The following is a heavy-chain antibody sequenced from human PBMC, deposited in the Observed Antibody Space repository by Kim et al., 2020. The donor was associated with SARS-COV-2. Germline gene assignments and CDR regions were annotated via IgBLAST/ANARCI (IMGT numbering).Heavy chain of an antibody. Sequence: GGSLRLSCSASGFTFSDYAMHWVRQAPGKGVEYVSAIHSNGRNTYYADSVKGRFTISRDNSRNTLLLQMSSLRADDTAVYYCVRAVKRSTSSYYDYWGQGTLVTVSS. CDR2: IHSNGRNT. CDR3: VRAVKRSTSSYYDY. CDR1: GFTFSDYA. D-gene: IGHD2-2*01. J-gene: IGHJ4*02. V-gene: IGHV3-64D*09.